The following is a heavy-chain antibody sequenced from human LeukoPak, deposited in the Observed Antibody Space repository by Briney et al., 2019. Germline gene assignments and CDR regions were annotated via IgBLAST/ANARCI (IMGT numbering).Heavy chain of an antibody. J-gene: IGHJ4*02. Sequence: GGSLRLACVASGFTFSIYEMNWVRQAPGKGLEWVSYISSSGSTIYYADSVRGRFTISRDNAKNSLYLQMNSLRAEDTAVYYCARGPDRSFYYFDYWGQGTLVTVSS. CDR3: ARGPDRSFYYFDY. V-gene: IGHV3-48*03. D-gene: IGHD1-14*01. CDR1: GFTFSIYE. CDR2: ISSSGSTI.